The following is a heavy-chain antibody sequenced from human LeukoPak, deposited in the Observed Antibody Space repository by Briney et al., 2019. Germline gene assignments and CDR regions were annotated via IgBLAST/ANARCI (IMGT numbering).Heavy chain of an antibody. CDR2: IKQDGSEK. D-gene: IGHD6-19*01. J-gene: IGHJ2*01. CDR1: GFTFSSYW. CDR3: ARLIAVTGYRYFDL. V-gene: IGHV3-7*03. Sequence: QPGGSLRLSCAASGFTFSSYWMSWVRQAPGKGLEWAANIKQDGSEKYYVDSVKGRFTTSRDNAKNSLYLQMNSLRAEDTAAYYCARLIAVTGYRYFDLWGRGALVTVSS.